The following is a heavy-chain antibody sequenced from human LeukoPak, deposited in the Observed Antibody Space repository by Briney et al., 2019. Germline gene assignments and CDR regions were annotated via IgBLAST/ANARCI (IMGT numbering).Heavy chain of an antibody. V-gene: IGHV4-39*07. D-gene: IGHD3-22*01. Sequence: PSETLSLTCTVSGGSISSSSYYWGWIRQPPGKGLEWIGSIYYSGSTYYNPSLKSRVTISVDTSKNQFSLKLSSVTAADTAVYYCAREQGGGYYYVDAFDIWGQGTMVTVSS. CDR1: GGSISSSSYY. J-gene: IGHJ3*02. CDR3: AREQGGGYYYVDAFDI. CDR2: IYYSGST.